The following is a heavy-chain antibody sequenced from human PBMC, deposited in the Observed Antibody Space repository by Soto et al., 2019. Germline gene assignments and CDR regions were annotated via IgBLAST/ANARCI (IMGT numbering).Heavy chain of an antibody. CDR2: IYYSGST. J-gene: IGHJ4*02. CDR3: ARDRRSGLAADY. CDR1: GGSVSSGSYY. D-gene: IGHD3-10*01. V-gene: IGHV4-61*01. Sequence: SETLSLTCTVSGGSVSSGSYYWSWIQQPPGKGLEWIGYIYYSGSTNYNPSLKSRVTISVDTSKNQFSLKLSSVTAADTAVYYCARDRRSGLAADYWGQGTLVTVSS.